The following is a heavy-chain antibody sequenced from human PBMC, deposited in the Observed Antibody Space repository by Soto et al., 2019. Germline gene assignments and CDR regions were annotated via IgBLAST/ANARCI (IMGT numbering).Heavy chain of an antibody. V-gene: IGHV1-2*02. Sequence: ASVKVSCKASGYIFTGYYMHWVRQAPGQGLEWMGWINPNSGGTNYAQKFQGRVTMTRDTSISTAYMELSRLRSDDTAVYYCARELRYCSSTSCYTLGEDYYYYYGMDVWGQGTTVTVSS. CDR3: ARELRYCSSTSCYTLGEDYYYYYGMDV. D-gene: IGHD2-2*02. CDR1: GYIFTGYY. J-gene: IGHJ6*02. CDR2: INPNSGGT.